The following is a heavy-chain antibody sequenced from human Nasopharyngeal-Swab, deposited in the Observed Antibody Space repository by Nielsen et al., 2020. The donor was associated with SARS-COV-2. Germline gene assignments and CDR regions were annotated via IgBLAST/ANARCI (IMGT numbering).Heavy chain of an antibody. CDR3: ARSNGGWYFTPPDY. V-gene: IGHV1-8*01. J-gene: IGHJ4*02. CDR2: MNPNSGNT. D-gene: IGHD6-19*01. CDR1: GYTFTSYD. Sequence: ASVKVSCKASGYTFTSYDINWVRQATAQGLEWMGWMNPNSGNTGYAQKFQGRVTMTRNTSISTAYMELSSLRSEDTAVYYCARSNGGWYFTPPDYWGQGTLVTVSS.